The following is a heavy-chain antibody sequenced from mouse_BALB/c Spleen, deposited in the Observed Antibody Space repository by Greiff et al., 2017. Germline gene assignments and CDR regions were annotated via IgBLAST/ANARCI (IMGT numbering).Heavy chain of an antibody. CDR3: ARSNYYGSYYYAMDY. Sequence: EVKLVESGGGLVQPGGSRKLSCAASGFTFSSFGMHWVRQAPEKGLEWVAYISSGSSTIYYADTVKGRFTISRDNPKNTLFLQMTSLRSEDTAMYYCARSNYYGSYYYAMDYWGQGTSVTVSS. J-gene: IGHJ4*01. D-gene: IGHD1-1*01. V-gene: IGHV5-17*02. CDR1: GFTFSSFG. CDR2: ISSGSSTI.